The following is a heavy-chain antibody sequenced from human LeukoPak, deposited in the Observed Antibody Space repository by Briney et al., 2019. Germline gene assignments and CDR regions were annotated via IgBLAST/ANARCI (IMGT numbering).Heavy chain of an antibody. J-gene: IGHJ4*02. D-gene: IGHD3-10*01. Sequence: TGRSLRLSCSASGFTFGDHAMSWVRQAPGKGLEWVGFIRSKGYGGTTEYAASVEGRFSLSRDDSKSFVYLQMSSLKTEDTAVYYRTRVRSGNDFDYWGQGTLVTVSS. CDR3: TRVRSGNDFDY. V-gene: IGHV3-49*04. CDR1: GFTFGDHA. CDR2: IRSKGYGGTT.